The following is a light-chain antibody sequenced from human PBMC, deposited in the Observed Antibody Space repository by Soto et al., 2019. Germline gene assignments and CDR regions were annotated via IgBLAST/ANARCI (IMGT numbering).Light chain of an antibody. J-gene: IGKJ4*01. CDR2: KPS. CDR1: QSISSW. CDR3: HKYDTLPLT. Sequence: DIQMTQSPSTVSASVGDRVTLTCRASQSISSWLAWFQQKPGKAPKLLIYKPSSLESGVPSRFRGSGSGTDFTLTISRLQPDDFGTYYCHKYDTLPLTFGGGTKVDIK. V-gene: IGKV1-5*03.